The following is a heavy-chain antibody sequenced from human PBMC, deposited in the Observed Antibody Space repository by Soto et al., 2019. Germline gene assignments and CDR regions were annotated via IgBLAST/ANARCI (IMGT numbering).Heavy chain of an antibody. V-gene: IGHV3-72*01. D-gene: IGHD3-16*01. Sequence: EVQLVESGGGLVQPGGSLRLSCAASGFTFSDHYMDWVRQAPGKGLEWVGRTRTKANSYTTEYAASVKCRFTISRYDYNTSLYLQMNSLNAEDTAIYYCSREVATIAFGEAPGFNWFEPWGRGTLVTVSS. CDR3: SREVATIAFGEAPGFNWFEP. CDR1: GFTFSDHY. CDR2: TRTKANSYTT. J-gene: IGHJ5*02.